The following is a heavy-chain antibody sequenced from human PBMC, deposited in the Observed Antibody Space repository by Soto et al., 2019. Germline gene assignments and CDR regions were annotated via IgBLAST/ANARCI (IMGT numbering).Heavy chain of an antibody. CDR1: GFSFSTNN. CDR2: ISTSSSYI. Sequence: EVQLVESGGGLVKPGGSLRLSCAASGFSFSTNNMNWVRQAPGKGLEWVSSISTSSSYIYFADSVKGRFTISRDNAKNSLFLQMNSLRAEDTAVYYCARGDSYGSRSYPYYYYYMAVWGKGTSVTVSS. V-gene: IGHV3-21*01. D-gene: IGHD3-10*01. J-gene: IGHJ6*03. CDR3: ARGDSYGSRSYPYYYYYMAV.